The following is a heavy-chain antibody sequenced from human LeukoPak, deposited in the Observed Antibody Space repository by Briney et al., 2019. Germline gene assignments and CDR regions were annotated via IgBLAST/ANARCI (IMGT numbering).Heavy chain of an antibody. CDR1: GESLNSYY. J-gene: IGHJ4*02. CDR3: ARGAWATRLGS. CDR2: IYESGTT. Sequence: SETLSLTCAVYGESLNSYYWSWVRQPPEEGLEWIGEIYESGTTEYNPSLKSRVTISMVPSKQQFSLSLSSVTAADTAVYYCARGAWATRLGSWGLGTPVIVSS. V-gene: IGHV4-34*01. D-gene: IGHD2-15*01.